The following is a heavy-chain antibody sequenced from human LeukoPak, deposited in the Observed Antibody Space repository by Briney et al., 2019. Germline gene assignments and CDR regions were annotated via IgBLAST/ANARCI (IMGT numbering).Heavy chain of an antibody. CDR1: GFTFSSYG. CDR2: ISYDGSNK. D-gene: IGHD3-22*01. CDR3: ARDTSYYYDSSGCFDY. Sequence: GGSLRLSCAASGFTFSSYGMHWVRQAPGKGLEWVAVISYDGSNKYYADSVKGRFTISRDNSKNTLYLQMSSLRAEDTAVYYCARDTSYYYDSSGCFDYWGQGTLVTVSS. V-gene: IGHV3-30*03. J-gene: IGHJ4*02.